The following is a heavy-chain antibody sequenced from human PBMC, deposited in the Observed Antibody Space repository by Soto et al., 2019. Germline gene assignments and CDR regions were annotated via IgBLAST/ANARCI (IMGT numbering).Heavy chain of an antibody. J-gene: IGHJ4*02. CDR2: ISSTSNTI. D-gene: IGHD2-15*01. CDR1: GFTFSSCS. CDR3: ARDRGCSGGICYRDLGY. V-gene: IGHV3-48*01. Sequence: EVQLVESGGGLVRPGGSLRLSCAASGFTFSSCSMSWVRQAPGKGLEWVSYISSTSNTIYYADSVKGRFTISRDNAKNSLYLHMNSLSAEDTAVYYCARDRGCSGGICYRDLGYWGQGTLVTVSS.